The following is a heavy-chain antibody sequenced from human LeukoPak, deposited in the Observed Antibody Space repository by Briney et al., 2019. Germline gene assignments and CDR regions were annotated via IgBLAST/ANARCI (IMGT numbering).Heavy chain of an antibody. Sequence: PGGSLRLSCAASGFTFSSYDMHWARQATGKGLEWVSAIGTAGDTYYPGSVKGRFTISRENAKNSLCLQMNSLRAGDTAVYYWARVTDYDRLFDYWGQGTLVTVSS. CDR3: ARVTDYDRLFDY. J-gene: IGHJ4*02. D-gene: IGHD3-22*01. CDR1: GFTFSSYD. CDR2: IGTAGDT. V-gene: IGHV3-13*01.